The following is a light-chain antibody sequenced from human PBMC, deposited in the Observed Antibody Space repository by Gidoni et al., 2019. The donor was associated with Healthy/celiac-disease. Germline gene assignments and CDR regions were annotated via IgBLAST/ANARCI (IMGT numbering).Light chain of an antibody. Sequence: SYVLTQPPSVSVAPGQTARITCGGTNIGSKSVHWYQQKPGQAPVLVVDDDSDRPSGIPERCSGSNSGNTATLTISRVEAGDEDDYYCQGWESSSDHQNWVFGGGTKLTVL. J-gene: IGLJ3*02. CDR1: NIGSKS. CDR3: QGWESSSDHQNWV. V-gene: IGLV3-21*02. CDR2: DDS.